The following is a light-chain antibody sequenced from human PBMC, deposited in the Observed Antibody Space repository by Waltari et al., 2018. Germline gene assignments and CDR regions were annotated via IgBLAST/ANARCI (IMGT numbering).Light chain of an antibody. CDR3: QQYFSTSL. J-gene: IGKJ4*01. Sequence: DIVMTQSPDSLAVSLGERATINCKSSQSVLYSSNNKNYLAWYRQKPGQPPKLLIYWASTRESGVPDRFSGSGSETDFTLTISSLQAEDVAVYYCQQYFSTSLFGGGTKVEIK. CDR2: WAS. CDR1: QSVLYSSNNKNY. V-gene: IGKV4-1*01.